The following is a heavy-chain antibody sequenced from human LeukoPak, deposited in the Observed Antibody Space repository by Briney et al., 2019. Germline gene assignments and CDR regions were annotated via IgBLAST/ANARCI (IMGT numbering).Heavy chain of an antibody. CDR3: AREADGYNSFDY. V-gene: IGHV4-59*01. D-gene: IGHD5-24*01. Sequence: SETLSLTCTVSGGSISSYYWSWIRQPPGKGLEWIGYIYYSGSTNYNPSLKSRVTISVDTSKNQFSLKLSSVTAADTAVYYCAREADGYNSFDYWGQGTLVTVSS. CDR1: GGSISSYY. J-gene: IGHJ4*02. CDR2: IYYSGST.